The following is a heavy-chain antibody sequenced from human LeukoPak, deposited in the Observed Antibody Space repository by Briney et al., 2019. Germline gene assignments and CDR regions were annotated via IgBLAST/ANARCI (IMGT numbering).Heavy chain of an antibody. Sequence: GGSLRLSCAASGFAFSTYTMAWVRQAPGGGLEWVSGISDNGGRTYYADSVKGRFAISRDDSKSTLYLQMNSLRGEDTAVYYCAKDFGRNLGGPGYWGRGTLVIVSS. V-gene: IGHV3-23*01. D-gene: IGHD1-14*01. CDR3: AKDFGRNLGGPGY. CDR2: ISDNGGRT. CDR1: GFAFSTYT. J-gene: IGHJ4*02.